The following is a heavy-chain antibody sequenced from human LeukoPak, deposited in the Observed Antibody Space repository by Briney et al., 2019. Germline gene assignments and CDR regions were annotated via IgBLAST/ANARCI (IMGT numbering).Heavy chain of an antibody. CDR1: GFTFSSYG. J-gene: IGHJ6*02. CDR3: AKSMVSLYGMDV. D-gene: IGHD5-18*01. Sequence: GGSLRLSCAASGFTFSSYGMHWVRQAPGKGLEWVAFMRYDGSNKYYADSVKGRFTISRDNSKNTLYLQMNSLRAEDTAVYYCAKSMVSLYGMDVWGQGTTVTVSS. V-gene: IGHV3-30*02. CDR2: MRYDGSNK.